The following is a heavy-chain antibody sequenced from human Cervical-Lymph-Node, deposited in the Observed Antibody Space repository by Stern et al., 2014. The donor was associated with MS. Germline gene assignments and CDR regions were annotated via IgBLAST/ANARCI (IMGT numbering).Heavy chain of an antibody. CDR1: GFTFTNYP. CDR3: ARDPAEWNTAEYFPH. D-gene: IGHD1/OR15-1a*01. Sequence: VQLEESGGGVVQPGGSLRLSCSTSGFTFTNYPIHWVRQAPGKGLEWGAVISHAGINKNYADTVNGRFTISRANSKNTLYLEMNSLRLEETAIYNGARDPAEWNTAEYFPHWGQGALVTVSS. V-gene: IGHV3-33*08. CDR2: ISHAGINK. J-gene: IGHJ1*01.